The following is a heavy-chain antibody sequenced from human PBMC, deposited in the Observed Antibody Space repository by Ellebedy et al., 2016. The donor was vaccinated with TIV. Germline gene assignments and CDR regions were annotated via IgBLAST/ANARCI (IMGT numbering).Heavy chain of an antibody. CDR1: GFTFSGFT. J-gene: IGHJ5*02. Sequence: GESLKISCAASGFTFSGFTVHWVRQASGGGLEWLGRIRGKANNYATVYAASVKGRFNISRDDSENAAYLQMNSLKTEDTAIYYCTASAGTSSGGFDPWGQGTLVTVSS. CDR3: TASAGTSSGGFDP. CDR2: IRGKANNYAT. V-gene: IGHV3-73*01. D-gene: IGHD6-19*01.